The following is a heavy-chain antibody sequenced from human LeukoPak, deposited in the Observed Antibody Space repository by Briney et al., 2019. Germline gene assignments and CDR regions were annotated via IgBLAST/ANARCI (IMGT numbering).Heavy chain of an antibody. CDR2: INSDGSST. CDR1: GFTFSNDW. J-gene: IGHJ4*02. D-gene: IGHD3-22*01. V-gene: IGHV3-74*01. Sequence: GGSLRLSCAASGFTFSNDWMHWVRQAPGKGLVWVSRINSDGSSTNYADSVKGRFTISRDNSKNTLYLQMNSLRAEDTAVYYCAKYSHDSSGSYDYWGQGTLVTVSS. CDR3: AKYSHDSSGSYDY.